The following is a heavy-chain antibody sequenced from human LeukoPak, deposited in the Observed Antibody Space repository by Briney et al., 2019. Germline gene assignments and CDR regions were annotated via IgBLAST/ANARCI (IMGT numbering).Heavy chain of an antibody. CDR1: GFTFSSYG. V-gene: IGHV3-30*02. D-gene: IGHD3-10*01. CDR3: AKAPYYYGSGSTWFDP. Sequence: PGGSLRLSCAASGFTFSSYGMHWVRQAPGKGLEWVAFIRYDGSNKYYADSVKGRFTISRDNSKNTLYLQMNSLRAEDTAVYYCAKAPYYYGSGSTWFDPWGQGTLVTVSS. CDR2: IRYDGSNK. J-gene: IGHJ5*02.